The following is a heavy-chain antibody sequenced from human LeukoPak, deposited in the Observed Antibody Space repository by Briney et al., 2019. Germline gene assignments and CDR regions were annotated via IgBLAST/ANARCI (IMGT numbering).Heavy chain of an antibody. Sequence: SETLSLTCAVYGGSFSGYYWSWIRQPPGKGLEWIGEINHGGSTNYNPPLKSRVTISVDTSKNQFSLKLSSVTAADTAVYYCARGENSSVWYEGNYFDYWGQGTLATVSS. CDR3: ARGENSSVWYEGNYFDY. CDR1: GGSFSGYY. D-gene: IGHD6-19*01. V-gene: IGHV4-34*01. J-gene: IGHJ4*02. CDR2: INHGGST.